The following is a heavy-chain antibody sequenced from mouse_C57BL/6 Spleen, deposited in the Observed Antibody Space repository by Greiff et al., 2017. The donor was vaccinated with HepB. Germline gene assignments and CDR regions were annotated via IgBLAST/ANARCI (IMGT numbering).Heavy chain of an antibody. J-gene: IGHJ3*01. V-gene: IGHV5-9*01. CDR2: ISGGGGNT. CDR1: GFTFSSYT. CDR3: ARHEAY. Sequence: EVKLMESGGGLVKPGGSLKLSCAASGFTFSSYTMSWVRQTPEKRLEWVATISGGGGNTYYPDSAKGRFTISRDNAKNTLYLQMSSLRSEDTALYYCARHEAYWGQGTLVTVSA.